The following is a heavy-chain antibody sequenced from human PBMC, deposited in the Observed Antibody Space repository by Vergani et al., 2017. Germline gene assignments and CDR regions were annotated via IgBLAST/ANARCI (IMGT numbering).Heavy chain of an antibody. CDR1: GYSISRGYF. V-gene: IGHV4-38-2*01. CDR2: IYYSGST. CDR3: ARVRRDDSSGYYYYYGMDV. J-gene: IGHJ6*02. Sequence: QVRLQESGPGLVKPSETLSLTCAVSGYSISRGYFWGWIRQPPGKGLEWIGYIYYSGSTYYNPSLKSRVTISVDTSKNQFSLKLSSVTAADTAVYYCARVRRDDSSGYYYYYGMDVWGQ. D-gene: IGHD3-22*01.